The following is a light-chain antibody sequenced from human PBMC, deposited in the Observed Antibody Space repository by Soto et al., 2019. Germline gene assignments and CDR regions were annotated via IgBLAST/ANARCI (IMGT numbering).Light chain of an antibody. CDR3: QQYGRSPLT. CDR1: QGVKNNY. J-gene: IGKJ4*01. Sequence: EIVLTQSPDTLSLSPGERATLSCRASQGVKNNYLAWYQQKPGQAPTFLIYDASSRATGIPDRFSGSGYETDFTLTISRMEPEDFAVYYCQQYGRSPLTFGGGTKVEIK. V-gene: IGKV3-20*01. CDR2: DAS.